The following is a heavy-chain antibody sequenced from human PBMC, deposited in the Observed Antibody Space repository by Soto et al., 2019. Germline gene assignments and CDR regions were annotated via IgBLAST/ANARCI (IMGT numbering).Heavy chain of an antibody. CDR2: INPSGGST. CDR3: ARAAWLPDY. V-gene: IGHV1-46*01. J-gene: IGHJ4*02. Sequence: QVQLVQSGAEVLKPGASVKISCKASGYTFTNYYMHWVRQAPGQGLEWMGIINPSGGSTSYAQKFQGRVTMTRETSTSTVHMELSSLRAEDTAVYYCARAAWLPDYWGQGTLVTVSS. CDR1: GYTFTNYY. D-gene: IGHD5-12*01.